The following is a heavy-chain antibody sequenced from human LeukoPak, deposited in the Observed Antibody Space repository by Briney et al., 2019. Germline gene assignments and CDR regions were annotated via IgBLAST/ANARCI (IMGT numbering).Heavy chain of an antibody. J-gene: IGHJ6*03. V-gene: IGHV1-69*13. CDR1: GGTFSTYA. CDR2: IIPIFVTA. D-gene: IGHD2-2*02. Sequence: ASVKVSCKASGGTFSTYAISWVRQAPGQGLEWMGGIIPIFVTANYAQRFQGRVTISADEATSTAYMELSSLRSEDTAVYYCARAGCSSTSCYIRSPMHYYYMDVWGKGTTVTVSS. CDR3: ARAGCSSTSCYIRSPMHYYYMDV.